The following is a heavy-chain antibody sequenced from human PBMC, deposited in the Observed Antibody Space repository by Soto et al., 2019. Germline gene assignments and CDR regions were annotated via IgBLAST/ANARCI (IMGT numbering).Heavy chain of an antibody. CDR2: IYYSGST. D-gene: IGHD3-10*01. CDR1: GGSLNRGWYY. CDR3: ARGRTYGSGSYAQPNNWYFDL. J-gene: IGHJ2*01. V-gene: IGHV4-31*03. Sequence: LQEVGPGPVKASQDPSLTLTVFGGSLNRGWYYLGWIRQDPGKGLEWIGYIYYSGSTYYNPSLKSRVTISVDTSKNQFSLKLSSVTAADTAVYYCARGRTYGSGSYAQPNNWYFDLWGRGTLVTVSS.